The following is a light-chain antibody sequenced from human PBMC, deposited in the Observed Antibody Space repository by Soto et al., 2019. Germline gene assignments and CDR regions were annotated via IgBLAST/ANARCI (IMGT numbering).Light chain of an antibody. Sequence: EIVLTQSPGTLSLSPGERATLSCRASQSVSSSYLAWYHQKPGQAPRLLIYGASSRATGIPDWFSGSGSGTDFTLTISRLEPEDFAFYYCQQYGSSLITFGQGTRLEIK. CDR3: QQYGSSLIT. V-gene: IGKV3-20*01. CDR2: GAS. CDR1: QSVSSSY. J-gene: IGKJ5*01.